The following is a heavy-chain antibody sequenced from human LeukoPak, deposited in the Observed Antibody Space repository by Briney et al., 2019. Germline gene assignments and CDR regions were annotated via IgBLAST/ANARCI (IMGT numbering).Heavy chain of an antibody. J-gene: IGHJ5*02. CDR3: TQKGLEAGGNPWFDP. D-gene: IGHD6-13*01. CDR2: ISGSGATA. CDR1: GFIFSDYA. V-gene: IGHV3-23*01. Sequence: GGSLRLSCAASGFIFSDYAMSGVRQAPGKGREWVSIISGSGATAYYADSVRGRCTISRDHYKNTLYLQMNSLRDEDPAIHCCTQKGLEAGGNPWFDPWGQGTQVTVSS.